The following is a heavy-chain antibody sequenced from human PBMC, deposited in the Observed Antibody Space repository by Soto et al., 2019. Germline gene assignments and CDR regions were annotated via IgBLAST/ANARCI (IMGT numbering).Heavy chain of an antibody. J-gene: IGHJ4*02. V-gene: IGHV3-21*01. D-gene: IGHD5-12*01. CDR1: GFTFSSFS. Sequence: EVQLVESGGGLVKPGGSLRLSCAASGFTFSSFSMNWVRQAPGKGLEWVSYIIGSSSFTSYADSVKGRFTISRDNAKNLLYLQMNSLRVEDTAVYYCAKGYTGLWGQGTLVNVSS. CDR3: AKGYTGL. CDR2: IIGSSSFT.